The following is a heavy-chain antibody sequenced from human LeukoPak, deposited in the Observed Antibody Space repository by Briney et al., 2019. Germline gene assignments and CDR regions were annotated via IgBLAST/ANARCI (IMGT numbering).Heavy chain of an antibody. D-gene: IGHD6-13*01. J-gene: IGHJ5*02. Sequence: RPGGSLRLSCAASGFIFSSYGMHWVRQAPGKGLEWVAFIRYDGSNKYYADSVKGRFTNSRDNSKNTLYLQMNSLRAEDTAVYYCAKDLQQLVPGWFDPWGQGTLVTVSS. CDR2: IRYDGSNK. CDR3: AKDLQQLVPGWFDP. V-gene: IGHV3-30*02. CDR1: GFIFSSYG.